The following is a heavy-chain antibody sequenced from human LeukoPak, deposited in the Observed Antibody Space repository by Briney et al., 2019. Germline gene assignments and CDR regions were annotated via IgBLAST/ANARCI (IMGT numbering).Heavy chain of an antibody. CDR2: IYYSGTT. V-gene: IGHV4-39*01. J-gene: IGHJ4*02. CDR3: ARRVDWGSSLYFDS. Sequence: SETLSLTCTVSGGSISSSSYYWGWIRQPPVKGLEWIGSIYYSGTTYYNPSLKSRVTMSVDTSRNQFSLKLSSVTAADTAVYYCARRVDWGSSLYFDSWGQGTLVTVSS. CDR1: GGSISSSSYY. D-gene: IGHD3/OR15-3a*01.